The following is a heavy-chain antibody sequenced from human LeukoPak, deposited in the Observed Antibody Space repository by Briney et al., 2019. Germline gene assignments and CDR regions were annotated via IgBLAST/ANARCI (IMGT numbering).Heavy chain of an antibody. J-gene: IGHJ4*02. CDR3: ARDRPGGSSLDY. CDR2: VYHSGSA. V-gene: IGHV4-38-2*02. D-gene: IGHD6-13*01. CDR1: DYSITSGYY. Sequence: SETLSLTCTVSDYSITSGYYWGWIRQPPGKGLEWIGSVYHSGSAYYNPALKSRVTISVDTSKNQFSLKLSSVIAADTAVYYCARDRPGGSSLDYWGQGTLVTVSS.